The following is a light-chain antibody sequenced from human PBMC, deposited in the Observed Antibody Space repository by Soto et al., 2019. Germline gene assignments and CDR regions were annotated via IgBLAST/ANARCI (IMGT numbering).Light chain of an antibody. J-gene: IGKJ1*01. CDR1: QTISSW. CDR3: QHYNSYSEA. V-gene: IGKV1-5*03. Sequence: DIEMTQSPSTLSGSVADIVTITCRASQTISSWLAWYQQKPGKAPKLLIYKASTLKSGVPSRFSGSGSGTEFTLTISSLQPDDFATYYCQHYNSYSEAFGQGTKVDIK. CDR2: KAS.